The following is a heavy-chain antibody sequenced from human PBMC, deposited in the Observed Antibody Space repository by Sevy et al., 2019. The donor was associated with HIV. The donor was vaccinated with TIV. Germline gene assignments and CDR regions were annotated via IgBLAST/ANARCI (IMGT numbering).Heavy chain of an antibody. V-gene: IGHV3-21*01. CDR1: GFTFSTWS. CDR3: ASDRDGSGSSGGYGMDV. CDR2: ISSNSNYI. Sequence: GGSLRLSCVASGFTFSTWSMNWVRQAPGKGLEWVSLISSNSNYIYYADSVKGRFTISRDNAKHSLYLQMNSLRAEDTAVYYCASDRDGSGSSGGYGMDVWGQGTTVTVSS. D-gene: IGHD3-10*01. J-gene: IGHJ6*02.